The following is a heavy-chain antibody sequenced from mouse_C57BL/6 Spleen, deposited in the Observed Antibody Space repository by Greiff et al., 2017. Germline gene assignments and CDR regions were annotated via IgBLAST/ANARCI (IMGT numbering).Heavy chain of an antibody. D-gene: IGHD2-4*01. Sequence: QLQLKQPGAELVKPGASVKLSCKASGYTFTSYWMHWVKQRPGQGLEWIGMIHPNSGSTNYNEKFKSKATLTVDKSSSTAYMQLSSLTSEDSAVYYCARDYDYFDYWGQGTTLTVSS. CDR1: GYTFTSYW. V-gene: IGHV1-64*01. CDR2: IHPNSGST. CDR3: ARDYDYFDY. J-gene: IGHJ2*01.